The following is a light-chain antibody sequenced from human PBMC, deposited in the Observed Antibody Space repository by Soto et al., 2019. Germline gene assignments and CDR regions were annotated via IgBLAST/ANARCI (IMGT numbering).Light chain of an antibody. CDR3: CSYAGSYTYV. Sequence: VLTQPRSVSGSPGQSVTISCTGTNSDVGTFYFVSWYQQYPDKGPKLIIYDVTERPSGVPDRFSGSKSGNTASLTISGLQAEDEADYYCCSYAGSYTYVFGSGTKVTVL. V-gene: IGLV2-11*01. CDR1: NSDVGTFYF. J-gene: IGLJ1*01. CDR2: DVT.